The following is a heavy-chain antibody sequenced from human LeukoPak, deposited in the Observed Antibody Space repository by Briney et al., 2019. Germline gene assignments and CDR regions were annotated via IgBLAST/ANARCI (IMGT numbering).Heavy chain of an antibody. J-gene: IGHJ3*02. D-gene: IGHD4-17*01. CDR2: ISYIGST. CDR1: AASFSSHY. V-gene: IGHV4-59*11. Sequence: SETLSLTCAVSAASFSSHYWTWIRQSPGKGPEWIGYISYIGSTNYNPSLKSRVTISIDTSRNQFSLKLRSVTAADTAVYYCARDLVTVTKGFDIWGQGTMVSVSS. CDR3: ARDLVTVTKGFDI.